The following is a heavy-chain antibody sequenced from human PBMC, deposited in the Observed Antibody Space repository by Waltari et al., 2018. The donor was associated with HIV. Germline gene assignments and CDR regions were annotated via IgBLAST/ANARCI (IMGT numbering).Heavy chain of an antibody. D-gene: IGHD2-21*02. CDR2: IYSGGST. V-gene: IGHV3-53*01. J-gene: IGHJ4*02. CDR3: ARGFGCGGDCYYFDY. CDR1: GFSVSSNY. Sequence: EVQLVESGGGLIQPGGSLRLSCAASGFSVSSNYMSWVRQAPGKGMELVSVIYSGGSTYYSDSVKGRVTISRDNSKNTLYLQMNSLRAEDTAVYYCARGFGCGGDCYYFDYWGQGTLVTVSS.